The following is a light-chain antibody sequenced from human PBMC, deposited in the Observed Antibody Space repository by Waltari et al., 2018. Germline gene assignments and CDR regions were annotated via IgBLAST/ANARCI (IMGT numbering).Light chain of an antibody. V-gene: IGLV2-14*03. CDR2: DVN. CDR3: ISYTSTTTYVV. J-gene: IGLJ2*01. CDR1: SGDVGGYAS. Sequence: QSALTQPASVSASPGQSITIPCTGTSGDVGGYASVSWYQQHPGKAPQLIIYDVNKRPSGVSHRFSASKSGNTASLTIFGLQAEDEADYYCISYTSTTTYVVVGGGTKLTVL.